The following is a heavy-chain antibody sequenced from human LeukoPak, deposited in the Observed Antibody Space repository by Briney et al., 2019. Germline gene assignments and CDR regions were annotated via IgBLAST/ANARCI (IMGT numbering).Heavy chain of an antibody. V-gene: IGHV3-64D*06. CDR1: GFTFSNYA. CDR2: ISNNGGTT. CDR3: VKDNERGYSYGYPGY. J-gene: IGHJ4*02. D-gene: IGHD5-18*01. Sequence: PGGSLRLSCSASGFTFSNYAIHWVRQAPGKGLEYVSAISNNGGTTYYADSVKGRFTISRDNSKNTLYLQMSSLRAEDTAVYYCVKDNERGYSYGYPGYWGQGTLVTVSS.